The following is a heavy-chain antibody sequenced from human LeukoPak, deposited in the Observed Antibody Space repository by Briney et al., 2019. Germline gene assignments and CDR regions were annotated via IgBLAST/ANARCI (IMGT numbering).Heavy chain of an antibody. Sequence: GGSLRLSCAASGFTFSNAWMSWVRQAPGKGLEXXXXXKSKTDGGTTDYAAPVKGRFTISRDDSKTTLYLQMNSLKPEETAVYYCTTKAGDYSNYVLTLFRRGTDAFDIWGQGTMVTVSS. J-gene: IGHJ3*02. CDR1: GFTFSNAW. D-gene: IGHD4-11*01. CDR2: XKSKTDGGTT. V-gene: IGHV3-15*01. CDR3: TTKAGDYSNYVLTLFRRGTDAFDI.